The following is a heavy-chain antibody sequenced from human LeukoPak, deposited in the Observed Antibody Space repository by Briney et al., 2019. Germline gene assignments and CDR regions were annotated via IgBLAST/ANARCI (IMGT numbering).Heavy chain of an antibody. CDR2: INSNIRST. D-gene: IGHD1-1*01. Sequence: PGGSLRLSCAASGFTFSSYSMNWVRQAPGKGLGWVSSINSNIRSTYYADSVKGRFTISRDNAKNSLHLQMDSLRAEDTAVYYCTRALSSDNWFASHWGQGTLVTVSS. J-gene: IGHJ4*02. CDR3: TRALSSDNWFASH. CDR1: GFTFSSYS. V-gene: IGHV3-21*01.